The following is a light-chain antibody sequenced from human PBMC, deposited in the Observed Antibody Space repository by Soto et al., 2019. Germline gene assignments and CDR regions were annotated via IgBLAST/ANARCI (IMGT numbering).Light chain of an antibody. CDR2: DVS. Sequence: QSVLTQPASVSGSPGQSITISCTGTSSDVGGYNYVSWYQQHPGKAPKLMIYDVSNRPSGVSNRFSGSKSGNTASLTISGLQADDEADYYCSSYTSSSTPEVFGTGTKLTVL. CDR1: SSDVGGYNY. CDR3: SSYTSSSTPEV. V-gene: IGLV2-14*01. J-gene: IGLJ1*01.